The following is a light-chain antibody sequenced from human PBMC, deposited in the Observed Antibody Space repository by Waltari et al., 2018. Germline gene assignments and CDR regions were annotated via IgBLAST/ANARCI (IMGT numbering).Light chain of an antibody. J-gene: IGLJ2*01. V-gene: IGLV2-8*01. Sequence: QSALTQPPSAPGSPGQSVTISCTGTSSDIGSYNFVPRYQHHPGKAPKLIIYEVTQRPSGVPDRCSGSKSGNTASLTVSGLQAEDEADYYCASFVGTNNFRVFGGGTRVTVL. CDR1: SSDIGSYNF. CDR2: EVT. CDR3: ASFVGTNNFRV.